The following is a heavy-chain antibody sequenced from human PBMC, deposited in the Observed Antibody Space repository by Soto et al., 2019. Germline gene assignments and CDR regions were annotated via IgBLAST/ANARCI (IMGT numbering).Heavy chain of an antibody. CDR2: IRSKAYGGTT. D-gene: IGHD2-15*01. CDR1: GFTFGDYA. CDR3: TRAGYCSGGSCYDFDY. Sequence: PGGSLRLSCTASGFTFGDYAMSWVRQAPGKGLEWVGFIRSKAYGGTTEYAASVKGRFTISRDDSKSIAYLQMNSLKTEDTAVYYCTRAGYCSGGSCYDFDYWGQGTLVTVSS. J-gene: IGHJ4*02. V-gene: IGHV3-49*04.